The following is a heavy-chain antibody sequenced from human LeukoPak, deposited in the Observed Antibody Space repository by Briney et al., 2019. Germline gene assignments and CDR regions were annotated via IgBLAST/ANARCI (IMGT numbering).Heavy chain of an antibody. V-gene: IGHV4-4*02. Sequence: SETLSLTCAVSGGSISSNNWWNWVRQPPGKGLEWIGEIYHSGSTNYNPSLKSRVTISVDKSKNQLFLKLNSVTAADTAVYYCARDPGHEDFDYWGQGTLVTVSS. J-gene: IGHJ4*02. CDR3: ARDPGHEDFDY. CDR2: IYHSGST. CDR1: GGSISSNNW.